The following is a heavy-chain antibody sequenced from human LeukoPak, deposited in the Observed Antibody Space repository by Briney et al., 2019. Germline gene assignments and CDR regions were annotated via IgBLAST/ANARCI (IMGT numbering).Heavy chain of an antibody. D-gene: IGHD3-22*01. J-gene: IGHJ4*02. CDR3: ARAKLNYYDSSGVQYYFDY. Sequence: SETLSLXCTVSGGSISSYYWSWIRQPAGKGLEWIGRIYTSGSTNYNPSLKSRVTMSVDTSKNQFSLKLSSVTAADTAVYYCARAKLNYYDSSGVQYYFDYWGQGTLVTVSS. CDR1: GGSISSYY. V-gene: IGHV4-4*07. CDR2: IYTSGST.